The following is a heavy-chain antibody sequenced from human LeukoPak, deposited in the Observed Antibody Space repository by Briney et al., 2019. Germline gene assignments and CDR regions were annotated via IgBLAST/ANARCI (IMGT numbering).Heavy chain of an antibody. J-gene: IGHJ5*02. D-gene: IGHD1-26*01. CDR3: ATDQVVGSTRYSWFDP. V-gene: IGHV4-38-2*02. CDR1: GYSISSGYY. CDR2: IYHSGST. Sequence: SETLSLTCTVSGYSISSGYYWGWIRQPPGKGLEWIGSIYHSGSTYYNPSLKSRVTISVDTSKNQFSLKLSSVTAADTAVYYCATDQVVGSTRYSWFDPWGQGTLVTVSS.